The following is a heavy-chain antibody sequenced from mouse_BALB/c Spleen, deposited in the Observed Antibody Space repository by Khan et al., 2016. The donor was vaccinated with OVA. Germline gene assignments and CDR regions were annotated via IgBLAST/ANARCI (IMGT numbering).Heavy chain of an antibody. CDR1: GFIFSSYG. CDR3: ARTEPGRDYAMDY. Sequence: EVELVESGGDLVKPGGSLKLSCAASGFIFSSYGMSLVRQTPDKRLEWVATISSGGSYTYYPDSVNGRFTIFRANAKNTLYLQMSSLKSEGTAMYYCARTEPGRDYAMDYWGQGTSVTVSS. CDR2: ISSGGSYT. J-gene: IGHJ4*01. V-gene: IGHV5-6*01.